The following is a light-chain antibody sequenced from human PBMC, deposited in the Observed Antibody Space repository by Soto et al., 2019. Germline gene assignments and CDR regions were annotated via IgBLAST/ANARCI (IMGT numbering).Light chain of an antibody. V-gene: IGKV3-20*01. J-gene: IGKJ1*01. CDR3: QQYGSSPSWT. CDR1: QKISSTV. CDR2: GAS. Sequence: EIVLTPSPGILSFSPGERASLSFRALQKISSTVLAWYQQKPGQAPRLLIYGASSRTTGIPDRFSGSGSGTDFTLTISRLEPEDFAVYYCQQYGSSPSWTFGQGTKVDNK.